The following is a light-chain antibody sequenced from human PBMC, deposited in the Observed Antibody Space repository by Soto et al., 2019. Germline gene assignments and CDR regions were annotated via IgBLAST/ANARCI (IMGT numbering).Light chain of an antibody. V-gene: IGLV2-14*01. CDR1: SSDVGGYNY. Sequence: QSVLTQPASVSVSPGQSITISCTGTSSDVGGYNYVSWYQQHPGKAPKLMIYDVSNRPSGVSNRFSGSKSGNTASLTISGLQAEDEADYYCSSYTSSSTLYVFGTGTKVPVL. CDR3: SSYTSSSTLYV. CDR2: DVS. J-gene: IGLJ1*01.